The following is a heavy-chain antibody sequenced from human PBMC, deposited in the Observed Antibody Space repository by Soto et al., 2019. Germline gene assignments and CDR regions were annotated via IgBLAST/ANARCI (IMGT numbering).Heavy chain of an antibody. Sequence: GGSLILSCAASGFTFSSYAMSWVRQAPGKGLEWVSAISGSGGSTYYAGSAKGRFTISRDNSKNTLYLQMNSLRAEDTAVYYCAKDRNQLIYGWLDPSGQGTLVTVS. V-gene: IGHV3-23*01. CDR2: ISGSGGST. D-gene: IGHD2-2*02. CDR1: GFTFSSYA. CDR3: AKDRNQLIYGWLDP. J-gene: IGHJ5*02.